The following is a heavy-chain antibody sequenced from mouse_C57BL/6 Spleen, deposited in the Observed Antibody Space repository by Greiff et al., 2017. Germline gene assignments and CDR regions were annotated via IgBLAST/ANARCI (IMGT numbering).Heavy chain of an antibody. CDR3: TLDGSSPSPMDY. Sequence: EVKLQESGEGLVKPGGSLKLSCAASGFTFSSYAMSWVRQTPEKRLEWVAYISSGGDYIYYADTVKGRFTISRDNARNTLYLQMSSLKSEDTAMYYCTLDGSSPSPMDYWGQGTSVTVSS. CDR2: ISSGGDYI. D-gene: IGHD1-1*01. V-gene: IGHV5-9-1*02. J-gene: IGHJ4*01. CDR1: GFTFSSYA.